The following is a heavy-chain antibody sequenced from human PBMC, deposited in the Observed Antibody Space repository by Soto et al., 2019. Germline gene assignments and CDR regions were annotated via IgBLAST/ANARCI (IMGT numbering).Heavy chain of an antibody. CDR2: ISGSGGST. D-gene: IGHD2-2*01. CDR1: GFTFSSYA. J-gene: IGHJ6*02. CDR3: AKDLRSSTYYYGMDV. Sequence: GGSLRLSCATSGFTFSSYALSWVRQAPGKGLEWVSGISGSGGSTYYADSVKGRFTISRDNSKNTLYLQMNSLRAEDTAVYYCAKDLRSSTYYYGMDVWGQGTTVTVSS. V-gene: IGHV3-23*01.